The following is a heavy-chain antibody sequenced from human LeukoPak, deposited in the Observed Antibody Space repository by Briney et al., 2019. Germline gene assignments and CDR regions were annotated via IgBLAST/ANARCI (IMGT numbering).Heavy chain of an antibody. J-gene: IGHJ5*02. CDR2: ISGSGGST. D-gene: IGHD4-17*01. Sequence: PGGSLRLSCAASGFTFSSYAMSWVRQAPGKGLEWASAISGSGGSTYYADSVKGRFTISRDNSKNTLYLQMNSLRAEDTAVYYCAKERNDYGDYVVNYNWFDPWGQGTLVTVSS. CDR3: AKERNDYGDYVVNYNWFDP. V-gene: IGHV3-23*01. CDR1: GFTFSSYA.